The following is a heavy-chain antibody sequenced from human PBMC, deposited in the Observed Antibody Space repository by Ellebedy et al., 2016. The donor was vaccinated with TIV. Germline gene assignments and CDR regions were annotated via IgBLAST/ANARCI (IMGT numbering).Heavy chain of an antibody. CDR2: IYTGGST. D-gene: IGHD5-24*01. CDR1: GFVVNTNY. V-gene: IGHV3-53*01. J-gene: IGHJ4*02. Sequence: GESLKISCAASGFVVNTNYMIWVRQAPGKGLEWVSVIYTGGSTNYADSVKGRFTVSRDISKNMVYLQMNSLRAEDTAVYYCATGTAGRWLQPGYWGQGTLVTVSS. CDR3: ATGTAGRWLQPGY.